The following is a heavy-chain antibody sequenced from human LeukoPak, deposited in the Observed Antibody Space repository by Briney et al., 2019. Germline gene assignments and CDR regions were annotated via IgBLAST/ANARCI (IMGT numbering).Heavy chain of an antibody. CDR2: IFSGSSST. V-gene: IGHV3-53*04. J-gene: IGHJ4*02. CDR1: GFTVCSNY. D-gene: IGHD6-19*01. Sequence: GGSPRHSCAASGFTVCSNYMSWGRPAPGERLGWVSVIFSGSSSTYYTDSVKGRFTIPRHNSKNTLLLQMNSLRAEDTAVYYCARVGSGWSDFDYWGQGTLVTVSS. CDR3: ARVGSGWSDFDY.